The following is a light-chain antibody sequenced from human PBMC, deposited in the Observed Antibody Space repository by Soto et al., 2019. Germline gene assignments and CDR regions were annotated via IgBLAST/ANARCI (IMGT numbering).Light chain of an antibody. V-gene: IGKV3-20*01. CDR2: NTS. Sequence: EIVLTQSPGTLSLSPGEGATVSCRVSQSINSKSLVWYQRKFGQAPRLLIYNTSSRATGIPDRFSGSGSGTDFTLSISRLEPEDFAVYYCQRYGGSFIFGPGNKVDFK. CDR1: QSINSKS. CDR3: QRYGGSFI. J-gene: IGKJ3*01.